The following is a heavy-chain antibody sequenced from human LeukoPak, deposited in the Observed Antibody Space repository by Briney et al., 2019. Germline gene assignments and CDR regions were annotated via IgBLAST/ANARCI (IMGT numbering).Heavy chain of an antibody. J-gene: IGHJ5*02. CDR3: ARVEYYYDSSGPNWFDP. Sequence: GASVKVSCKASGYTFTSYGISWVRQAPGQGLEWMGWISAYNGNTNYAQKLQGRVTMTTDTSASTAYMELSSLRSEDTAVYYCARVEYYYDSSGPNWFDPWGQGTLVTVSS. CDR2: ISAYNGNT. V-gene: IGHV1-18*01. CDR1: GYTFTSYG. D-gene: IGHD3-22*01.